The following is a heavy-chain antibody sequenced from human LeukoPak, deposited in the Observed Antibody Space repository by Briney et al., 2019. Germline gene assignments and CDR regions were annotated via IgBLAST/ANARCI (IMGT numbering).Heavy chain of an antibody. CDR3: ARDPTKQWLAVARFDY. CDR2: IDPSGTDT. J-gene: IGHJ4*02. D-gene: IGHD6-19*01. Sequence: ASVKVSCKASEYTFTNNYIHWVRQAPGQGLEWMGVIDPSGTDTTYAQRFQGRVTMTRDTSTSTAYMELSSLRSEDTAVYYCARDPTKQWLAVARFDYWGQGTLVTVSS. V-gene: IGHV1-46*01. CDR1: EYTFTNNY.